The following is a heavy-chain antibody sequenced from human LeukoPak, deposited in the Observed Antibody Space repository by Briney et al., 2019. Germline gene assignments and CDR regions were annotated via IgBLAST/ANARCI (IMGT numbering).Heavy chain of an antibody. Sequence: GSLILSWAASGIPFSNHNMNWGRPAPGKGLEWVSYISSSSSIRHYADSVKGRFTISRDNAENSLYLQMNSLRAEDTAVYYCARDFLEDTQWGQGTLVTVSS. V-gene: IGHV3-48*04. D-gene: IGHD2-15*01. CDR2: ISSSSSIR. CDR1: GIPFSNHN. J-gene: IGHJ4*02. CDR3: ARDFLEDTQ.